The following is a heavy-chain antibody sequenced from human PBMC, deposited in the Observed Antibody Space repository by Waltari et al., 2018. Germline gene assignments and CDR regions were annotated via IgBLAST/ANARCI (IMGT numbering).Heavy chain of an antibody. D-gene: IGHD2-2*02. J-gene: IGHJ4*02. Sequence: QVQLQESGPGLVKPSQTLSLTCTVSGGSISRGDYYWSWIRQPPGKGLEWIGYIYYSGSTYYNPSLKSRVTISVDTSKNQFSLKLSSVTAADTAVYYCARVPATAIRYFDYWGQGTLVTVSS. CDR2: IYYSGST. V-gene: IGHV4-30-4*08. CDR1: GGSISRGDYY. CDR3: ARVPATAIRYFDY.